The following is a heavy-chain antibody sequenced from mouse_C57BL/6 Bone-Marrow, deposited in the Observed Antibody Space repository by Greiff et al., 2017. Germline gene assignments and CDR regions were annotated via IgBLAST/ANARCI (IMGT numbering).Heavy chain of an antibody. Sequence: QVQLQQSGAELARPGASVKLSCKASGYTFTSYGISWVKQRPGQGLEWIGEIYPRSGNTYYNEKFKGKATLTADKSSSTAYMELRSLTSEDSAVYYCARCDYEGYFDVWGTGTTVTGSS. V-gene: IGHV1-81*01. J-gene: IGHJ1*03. CDR2: IYPRSGNT. CDR1: GYTFTSYG. D-gene: IGHD2-4*01. CDR3: ARCDYEGYFDV.